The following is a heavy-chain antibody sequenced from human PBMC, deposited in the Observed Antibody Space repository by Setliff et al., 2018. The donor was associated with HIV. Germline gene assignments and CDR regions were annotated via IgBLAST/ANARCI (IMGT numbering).Heavy chain of an antibody. CDR1: DDSFSNYD. Sequence: TLSLTCVVSDDSFSNYDWTWIRQSPGKALEWIGYISSSGTTNYNPSLRSRVTISMETSNTRFSLWLRSATAAGTATYFCARLGRAIDDGGSSLRLDFWGQGMLVTVSS. D-gene: IGHD2-21*01. CDR3: ARLGRAIDDGGSSLRLDF. V-gene: IGHV4-4*09. J-gene: IGHJ4*02. CDR2: ISSSGTT.